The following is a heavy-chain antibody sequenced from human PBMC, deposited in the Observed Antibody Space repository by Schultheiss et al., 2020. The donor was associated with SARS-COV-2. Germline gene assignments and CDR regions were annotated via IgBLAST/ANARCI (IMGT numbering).Heavy chain of an antibody. J-gene: IGHJ4*02. CDR2: ISSSSSYT. CDR3: ARGYYSNSNFDY. Sequence: GGSLRLSCAASGFSFSDYHMSWIRQAPGKGLEWVSYISSSSSYTNHADSLYLQMNSLRAEDTAVYYCARGYYSNSNFDYWGQGTLVTVSS. CDR1: GFSFSDYH. D-gene: IGHD4-11*01. V-gene: IGHV3-11*06.